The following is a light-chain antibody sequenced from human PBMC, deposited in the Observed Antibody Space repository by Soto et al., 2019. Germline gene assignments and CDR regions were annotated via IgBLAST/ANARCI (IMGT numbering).Light chain of an antibody. Sequence: DIQMTQSPSSLSASVGDSVTITCRASQGINSYVAWYQQKPGKDPKLLIYAASTLQSGVPSRFSGSGSGTDFTLTISSLQPEDVATYSCQKYNSVPLFGLGTRVDIK. CDR2: AAS. CDR3: QKYNSVPL. J-gene: IGKJ3*01. CDR1: QGINSY. V-gene: IGKV1-27*01.